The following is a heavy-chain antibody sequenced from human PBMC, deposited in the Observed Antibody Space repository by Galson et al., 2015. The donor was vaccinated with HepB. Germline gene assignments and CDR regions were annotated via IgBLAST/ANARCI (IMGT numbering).Heavy chain of an antibody. CDR3: TRDAGSGWYYFDY. V-gene: IGHV3-49*04. Sequence: SLRLSCAASGFTFGDYAMRWVRQAPGKGLEWVGFIRSEAYGGTTEYAASVKGRFTISRDDSKSIAYLQMNSLKTEDTAVYYCTRDAGSGWYYFDYWGQGTLVTVSS. J-gene: IGHJ4*02. CDR2: IRSEAYGGTT. CDR1: GFTFGDYA. D-gene: IGHD6-19*01.